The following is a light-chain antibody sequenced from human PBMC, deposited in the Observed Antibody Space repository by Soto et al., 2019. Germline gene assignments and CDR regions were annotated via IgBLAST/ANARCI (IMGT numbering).Light chain of an antibody. V-gene: IGLV4-69*01. CDR3: QTWGTGFQV. CDR2: LNNDGSH. CDR1: RGHSSYA. Sequence: QPVLTQSPSASASLGASVKLTCTLSRGHSSYAIAWHQKQPGKGPRYLMDLNNDGSHTKGDGIPDRFSGSSSGAERYLIISSLQSEDEADYYCQTWGTGFQVFGGGTKLTVL. J-gene: IGLJ2*01.